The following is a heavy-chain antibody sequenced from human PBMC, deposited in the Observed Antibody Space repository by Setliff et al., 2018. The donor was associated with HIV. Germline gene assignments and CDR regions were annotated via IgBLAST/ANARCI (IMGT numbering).Heavy chain of an antibody. CDR1: GGIFSSYA. D-gene: IGHD1-26*01. J-gene: IGHJ1*01. CDR3: ARASWEWEPSAEYFQH. Sequence: AASVKVSCKASGGIFSSYALSWVRQAPGQGLEWMGGIIPILGSIDYAQKFQGRLSITADESTGTAYMELRSLRSDDTAVYYCARASWEWEPSAEYFQHWGQGTLVTVSS. V-gene: IGHV1-69*13. CDR2: IIPILGSI.